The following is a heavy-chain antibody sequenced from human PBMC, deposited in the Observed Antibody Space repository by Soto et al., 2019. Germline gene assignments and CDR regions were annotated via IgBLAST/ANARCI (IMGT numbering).Heavy chain of an antibody. Sequence: SVKVSCKASGGTFSSYAISWVRQAPGQGLEWMGRIIPIFGTANYAQKFQGRVTITADKSTSTAYMELSSLRSEDTAVYYCAMGYSSSWQYYFDYWGQGTLVTVSS. J-gene: IGHJ4*02. D-gene: IGHD6-13*01. CDR1: GGTFSSYA. V-gene: IGHV1-69*06. CDR3: AMGYSSSWQYYFDY. CDR2: IIPIFGTA.